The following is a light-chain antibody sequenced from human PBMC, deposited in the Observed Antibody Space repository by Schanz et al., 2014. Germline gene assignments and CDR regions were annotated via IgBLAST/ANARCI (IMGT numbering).Light chain of an antibody. Sequence: EIVLTQSPATLSLSPGERATLSCRASQSVGSYLAWYQQKPGQAPRLLIYDASDRATGIPARFSGSGSGTDFTLTISSLQAEDFAVYYCQQYGSSTLTFGGGTKVQIK. CDR3: QQYGSSTLT. V-gene: IGKV3-11*01. CDR1: QSVGSY. J-gene: IGKJ4*01. CDR2: DAS.